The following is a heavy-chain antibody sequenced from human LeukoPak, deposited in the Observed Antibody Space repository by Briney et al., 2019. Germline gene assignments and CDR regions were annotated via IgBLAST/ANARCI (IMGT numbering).Heavy chain of an antibody. CDR3: ARDRSYGYFDY. V-gene: IGHV4-59*01. J-gene: IGHJ4*02. D-gene: IGHD3-16*01. CDR2: IYYSGST. Sequence: SETLSLTCTVSGGSISTYYGRWIRQPPGKGLEWIGFIYYSGSTNYNPSLKSRVTISVDTSKNQFSLKLSSVTAADTAVYYCARDRSYGYFDYWGQGTLVTVSS. CDR1: GGSISTYY.